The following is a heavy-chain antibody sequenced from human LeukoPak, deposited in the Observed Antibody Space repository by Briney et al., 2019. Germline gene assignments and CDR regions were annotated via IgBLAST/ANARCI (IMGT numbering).Heavy chain of an antibody. Sequence: GGSLRLSCAASVFTFSSYTMNWVRQAPGKGLEWVSSISSSSSYISYADSVKGRFTISRDNAKNSLSLQMNSLRAEDTAVYYCAREGIVLMVYHFDYWGQGTLVTVSS. CDR2: ISSSSSYI. V-gene: IGHV3-21*01. J-gene: IGHJ4*02. CDR3: AREGIVLMVYHFDY. CDR1: VFTFSSYT. D-gene: IGHD2-8*01.